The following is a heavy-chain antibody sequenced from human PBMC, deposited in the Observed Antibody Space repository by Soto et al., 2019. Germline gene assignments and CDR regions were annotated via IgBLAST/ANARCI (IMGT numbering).Heavy chain of an antibody. CDR2: IDSGGST. V-gene: IGHV3-66*01. CDR3: ATILTTMTPEEPVYYGLDV. CDR1: GFAVSTSY. J-gene: IGHJ6*02. Sequence: VQLVESGGGLVQPGGSLRLSCAASGFAVSTSYMNWVRQAPGKGLEWVSVIDSGGSTNHADSVKGRFTISTDVSKNTLFLQMNSLRAEDTAVYYCATILTTMTPEEPVYYGLDVWGQGTTVTVSS. D-gene: IGHD4-17*01.